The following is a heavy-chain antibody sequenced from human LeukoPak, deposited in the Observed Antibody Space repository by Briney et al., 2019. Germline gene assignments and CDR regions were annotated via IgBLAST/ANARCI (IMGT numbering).Heavy chain of an antibody. CDR1: GYSISSGYY. V-gene: IGHV4-38-2*02. Sequence: SETLSLTCTVSGYSISSGYYWGWIRQPPGKGLEWIGSIYHSGSTYYNPSLKSRVTISVDTSKNQFSLKLSSVTAADTAVYYCAGGTKGLKEDWGQGTLVTVSS. J-gene: IGHJ4*02. D-gene: IGHD3-16*01. CDR2: IYHSGST. CDR3: AGGTKGLKED.